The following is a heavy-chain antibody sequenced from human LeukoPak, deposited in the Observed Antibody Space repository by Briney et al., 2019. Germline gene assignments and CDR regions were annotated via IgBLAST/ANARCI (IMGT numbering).Heavy chain of an antibody. Sequence: ASVKVSCKAAGYTFTGYYMHWVRQAPGQGLEWMGWINPNSGGTNYAQKFQGRVTMTRDTSISTAYMELSRLRSDDTAVYYCARLRGGSGSYCLDYWGQGTLVTVSS. CDR2: INPNSGGT. J-gene: IGHJ4*02. CDR3: ARLRGGSGSYCLDY. CDR1: GYTFTGYY. D-gene: IGHD3-10*01. V-gene: IGHV1-2*02.